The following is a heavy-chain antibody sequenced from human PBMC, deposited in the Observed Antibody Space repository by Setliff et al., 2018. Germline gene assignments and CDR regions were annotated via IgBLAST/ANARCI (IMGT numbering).Heavy chain of an antibody. CDR1: ALTFSNYA. CDR2: ISYDGSNK. D-gene: IGHD6-19*01. J-gene: IGHJ5*02. CDR3: ASGYSSGWPGWFDP. V-gene: IGHV3-30*08. Sequence: GGSLRLSCAASALTFSNYAMHWVRQAPGKGLEWVAVISYDGSNKYYADSVKGRFTISRDNSKNTLYLQMNSLRAEDTAVYYCASGYSSGWPGWFDPWGQGTLVTVSS.